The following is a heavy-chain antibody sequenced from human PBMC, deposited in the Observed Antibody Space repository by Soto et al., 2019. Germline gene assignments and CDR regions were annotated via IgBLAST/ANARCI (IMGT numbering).Heavy chain of an antibody. V-gene: IGHV5-51*01. CDR1: GYSFSTYW. CDR3: ARRHYDSTGYMAV. CDR2: IYPDDSDT. Sequence: GESLKISCMGSGYSFSTYWIVWVRQMPGKGLEWMGVIYPDDSDTRYSPAFEGQVTISADKSTRTAYMQWSSLKASDTAMYYCARRHYDSTGYMAVWGQGTTVTVSS. J-gene: IGHJ6*02. D-gene: IGHD3-22*01.